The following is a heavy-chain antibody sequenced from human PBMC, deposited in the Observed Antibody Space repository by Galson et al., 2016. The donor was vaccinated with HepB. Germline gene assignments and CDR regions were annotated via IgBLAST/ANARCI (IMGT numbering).Heavy chain of an antibody. CDR3: ATDGRGFDP. D-gene: IGHD3/OR15-3a*01. J-gene: IGHJ5*02. CDR1: GASVSISDYY. V-gene: IGHV4-61*08. Sequence: SETLSLTCTVSGASVSISDYYWSWIRQPPGKGLEWIGYVYYSRNTNYNPSLKSRVTISVDTSKNEFSLKLSSVTAADTAVYYCATDGRGFDPWGQGTLVTVSS. CDR2: VYYSRNT.